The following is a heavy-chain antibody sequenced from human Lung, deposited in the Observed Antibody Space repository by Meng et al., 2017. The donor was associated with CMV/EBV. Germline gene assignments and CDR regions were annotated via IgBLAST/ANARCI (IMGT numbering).Heavy chain of an antibody. D-gene: IGHD2-2*01. V-gene: IGHV1-69*05. CDR1: GGTFSSYA. CDR3: AREGGCSSTSCYYYYGMAV. Sequence: SVKVSCKASGGTFSSYAISWVRQTPGQGLEWMGGIIPIFGTANYAQKFQGRVTITTDESTSTAYMELSSLRSEDTAVYYCAREGGCSSTSCYYYYGMAVWGQGTTVTVSS. J-gene: IGHJ6*02. CDR2: IIPIFGTA.